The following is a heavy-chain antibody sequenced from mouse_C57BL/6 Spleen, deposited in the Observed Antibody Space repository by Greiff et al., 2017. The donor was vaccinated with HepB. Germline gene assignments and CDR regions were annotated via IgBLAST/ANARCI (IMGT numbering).Heavy chain of an antibody. V-gene: IGHV5-4*03. CDR1: GFTFSSYA. CDR2: ISDGGSYT. J-gene: IGHJ1*03. Sequence: EVKLMESGGGLVKPGGSLKLSCAASGFTFSSYAMSWVRQTPEKRLEWVATISDGGSYTYYPDNVKGRFTISRDNAKNNLYLQMSHLKSEDTAMYYCARGPFITTVVARYFDVWGTGTTVTVSS. D-gene: IGHD1-1*01. CDR3: ARGPFITTVVARYFDV.